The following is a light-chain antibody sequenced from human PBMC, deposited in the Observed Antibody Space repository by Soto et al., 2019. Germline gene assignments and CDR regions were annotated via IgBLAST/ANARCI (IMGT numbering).Light chain of an antibody. CDR3: QQYGSSSWT. CDR2: GAS. Sequence: EIVLTQSPGTLSLSPGERATLSRRASQSVSSSYLAWYQQKPGQAPRLLIYGASSRATGIPDRFSGSGSGTDFTLTISRLEPEDFAVYYCQQYGSSSWTFGQGTKVDIK. J-gene: IGKJ1*01. V-gene: IGKV3-20*01. CDR1: QSVSSSY.